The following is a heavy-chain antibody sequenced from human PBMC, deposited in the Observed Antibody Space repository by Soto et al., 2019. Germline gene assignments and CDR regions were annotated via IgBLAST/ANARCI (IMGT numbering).Heavy chain of an antibody. CDR2: IYPGDSDT. D-gene: IGHD1-1*01. CDR3: ARRGIGGNDAFDI. CDR1: GYXFTSYL. J-gene: IGHJ3*02. Sequence: EXLKISCKGSGYXFTSYLLVWVRHMPGKGLECMGIIYPGDSDTRYSPSFQGQVTISADKSIRTAYLQWSSLRASYTDMYYCARRGIGGNDAFDIWGQGTMGTVS. V-gene: IGHV5-51*01.